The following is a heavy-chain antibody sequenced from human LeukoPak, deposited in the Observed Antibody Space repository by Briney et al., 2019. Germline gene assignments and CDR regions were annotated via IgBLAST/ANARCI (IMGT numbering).Heavy chain of an antibody. CDR1: GFSLSTSGMC. J-gene: IGHJ4*02. CDR2: IDWDDDK. V-gene: IGHV2-70*12. Sequence: SGPALVKPTQTLTLTCTFSGFSLSTSGMCVSWIRQPPGKALEWLARIDWDDDKYYSTSLKTRLTISKDTSKNQVVLTMTNMDPVDTATYYCAHSRAAGYNLWYFDYWGQGAPVTVSS. D-gene: IGHD5-24*01. CDR3: AHSRAAGYNLWYFDY.